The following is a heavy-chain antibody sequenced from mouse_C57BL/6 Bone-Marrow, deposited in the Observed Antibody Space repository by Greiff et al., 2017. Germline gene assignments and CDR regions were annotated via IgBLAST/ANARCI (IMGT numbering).Heavy chain of an antibody. Sequence: QVTLKVCGPGILQSSQTLSLTCSFSGFSLSTSGLGVSWIRQPSGKGLEWLAHIYWDDDKRYNPSLKSRLTISKATSRNQVFLKSTSVDNADTATYYCARVGYYEEGYYAMDYWGQGTSVTVSS. D-gene: IGHD2-3*01. CDR1: GFSLSTSGLG. CDR3: ARVGYYEEGYYAMDY. V-gene: IGHV8-12*01. CDR2: IYWDDDK. J-gene: IGHJ4*01.